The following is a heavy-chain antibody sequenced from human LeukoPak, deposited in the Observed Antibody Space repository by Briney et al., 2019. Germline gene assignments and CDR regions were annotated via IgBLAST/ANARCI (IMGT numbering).Heavy chain of an antibody. CDR2: INPNSGGT. Sequence: ASVKVSCKASGYTFTGYYMHWGRQSPGQGLEWMGWINPNSGGTNYAQKFQGRDTMTRDTSISTAYMELSRLRSDDTAVYYCARDFDDYLPGGFDPWGQGTLVTVPS. D-gene: IGHD4-11*01. J-gene: IGHJ5*02. V-gene: IGHV1-2*02. CDR3: ARDFDDYLPGGFDP. CDR1: GYTFTGYY.